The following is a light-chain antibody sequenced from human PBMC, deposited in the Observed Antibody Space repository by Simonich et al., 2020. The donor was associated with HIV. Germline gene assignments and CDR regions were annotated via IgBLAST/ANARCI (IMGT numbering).Light chain of an antibody. CDR3: QQYYSTPRT. J-gene: IGKJ2*01. V-gene: IGKV1-NL1*01. Sequence: DIQMTQSPSSLSASVGDRVTITCRANQGISNSLSWYHQKPGKAPKVLLYAASRLESGVPSRFSGSGSGTDYPLTISSLQPEDFATYYCQQYYSTPRTFGQGTKLEIK. CDR1: QGISNS. CDR2: AAS.